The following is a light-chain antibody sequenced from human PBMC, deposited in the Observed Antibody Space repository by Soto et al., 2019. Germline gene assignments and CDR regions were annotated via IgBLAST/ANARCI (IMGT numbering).Light chain of an antibody. J-gene: IGKJ5*01. CDR3: QQYGSSPRT. V-gene: IGKV3-20*01. CDR2: GAS. CDR1: QSVSSN. Sequence: EIVLTQSPATLSVSPGERATLSCRASQSVSSNLAWYQQIPGRAPRLLIYGASTRASGIPARFSASGSGTDFTLTISRLEPEDFAVYYCQQYGSSPRTFGQGTRLEIK.